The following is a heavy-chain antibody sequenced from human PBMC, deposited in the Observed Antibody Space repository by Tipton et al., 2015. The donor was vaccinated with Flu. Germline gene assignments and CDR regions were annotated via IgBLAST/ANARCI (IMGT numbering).Heavy chain of an antibody. CDR3: ARGIGGYCRRTSCYGGNYYYGMDV. J-gene: IGHJ6*02. V-gene: IGHV4-34*01. CDR1: GGSFSGYY. D-gene: IGHD2-2*01. CDR2: INHSGST. Sequence: TLSLTYAVYGGSFSGYYWSWIRQPPGKGLEWIGKINHSGSTNYNPSLKSRVTISVDTSKNQFSLKLSSVTAADTAVYYCARGIGGYCRRTSCYGGNYYYGMDVWGQGTTVTVSS.